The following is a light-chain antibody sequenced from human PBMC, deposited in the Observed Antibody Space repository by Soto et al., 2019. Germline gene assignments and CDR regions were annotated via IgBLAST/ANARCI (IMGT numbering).Light chain of an antibody. CDR1: QSVSTY. V-gene: IGKV3-15*01. CDR3: QQYKDWPPRWT. Sequence: EIVMTQSPATLSVSPGERATLSCRASQSVSTYLAWYQQKPGQAPRLLIYSASTRATGIPARFSGGGSGTEFNLTISRLQSEVFSVYICQQYKDWPPRWTGGQGTKVEIK. J-gene: IGKJ1*01. CDR2: SAS.